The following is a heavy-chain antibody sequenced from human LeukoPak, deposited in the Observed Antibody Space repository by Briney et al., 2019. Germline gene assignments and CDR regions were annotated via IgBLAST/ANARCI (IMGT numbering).Heavy chain of an antibody. D-gene: IGHD3-16*02. J-gene: IGHJ4*02. CDR3: ARGRRYTRTTERYYFDY. CDR2: IYYSGST. CDR1: GGSISSYY. V-gene: IGHV4-59*12. Sequence: SETLSLTCTVSGGSISSYYWSWIRQPPGKGLEWIGNIYYSGSTNYNPSLKSRVTISVDTSKSQFSLKLRSVTAADTAVYYCARGRRYTRTTERYYFDYWGQGTLVTVSS.